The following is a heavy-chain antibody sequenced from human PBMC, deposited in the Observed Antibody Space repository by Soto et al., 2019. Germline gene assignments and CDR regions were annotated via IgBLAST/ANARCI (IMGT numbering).Heavy chain of an antibody. V-gene: IGHV3-48*01. CDR1: GLTFSSYS. CDR3: AFVEESRYYYYCIHV. Sequence: GGSLRLSCAASGLTFSSYSMNWVRQAPGKGLEWVSYISSSSTIYYADSVKGRFTISRDNAKNSLYLQMNSLRAEDTAVYHCAFVEESRYYYYCIHVWCQGPTVTLSS. J-gene: IGHJ6*02. CDR2: ISSSSTI.